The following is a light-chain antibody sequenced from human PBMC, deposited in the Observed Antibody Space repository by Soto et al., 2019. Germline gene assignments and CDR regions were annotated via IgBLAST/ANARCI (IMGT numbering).Light chain of an antibody. J-gene: IGLJ1*01. V-gene: IGLV1-47*02. CDR3: AAWDGSLSGRVV. Sequence: QAVVTQPPSASGTPGQRVTISCSGSSSNIGSNSVYWYQQLPGTAPKLLIYNNNHRPAGVPDRFSGSKSGTSASLAISGLRSEDEADYFCAAWDGSLSGRVVFGTGTKLTVL. CDR1: SSNIGSNS. CDR2: NNN.